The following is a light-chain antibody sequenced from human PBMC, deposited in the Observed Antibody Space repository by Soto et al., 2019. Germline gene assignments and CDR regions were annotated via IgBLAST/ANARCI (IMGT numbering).Light chain of an antibody. J-gene: IGKJ1*01. CDR3: QQYDSSPWT. V-gene: IGKV3-20*01. Sequence: EIVLTQSPGTLSLSPGERATLSCRASQSVSSSFLAWYQQKPGQAPRLLIYGASSRATGIPDRFSGSGSGTDFTLTISSLEPEDFAGYYCQQYDSSPWTFGQGTKVEIK. CDR1: QSVSSSF. CDR2: GAS.